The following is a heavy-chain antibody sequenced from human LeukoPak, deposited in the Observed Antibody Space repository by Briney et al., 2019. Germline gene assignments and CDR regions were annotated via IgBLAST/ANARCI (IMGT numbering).Heavy chain of an antibody. CDR3: ARGAVAAPVDY. CDR2: INHSGST. CDR1: GASFSGYY. V-gene: IGHV4-34*01. J-gene: IGHJ4*02. Sequence: PSETLSLTCAVYGASFSGYYWSWIRQPPGKGLEWIGEINHSGSTNYNPSLKSRVTISVDTSKNQFSLKLSSVTAADTAVYYCARGAVAAPVDYWGQGTLVTVSS. D-gene: IGHD2-15*01.